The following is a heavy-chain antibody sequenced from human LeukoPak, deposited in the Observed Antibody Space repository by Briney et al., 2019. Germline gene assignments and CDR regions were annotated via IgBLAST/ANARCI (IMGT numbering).Heavy chain of an antibody. V-gene: IGHV1-18*01. J-gene: IGHJ6*03. Sequence: ASVKVSCKASGYTFTSYGISWVRQAPGQGLEWVGWISAYNGNTNYAQKLQGRVTMTTDTSTSTAYMELRSLRSDDTAVYYCARVADNYYYMDVWGKGTTVTVSS. D-gene: IGHD6-13*01. CDR3: ARVADNYYYMDV. CDR2: ISAYNGNT. CDR1: GYTFTSYG.